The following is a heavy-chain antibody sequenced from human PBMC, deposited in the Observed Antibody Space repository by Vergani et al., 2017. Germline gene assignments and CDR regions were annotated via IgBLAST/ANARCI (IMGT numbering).Heavy chain of an antibody. V-gene: IGHV3-9*01. CDR2: ISCNSGSI. J-gene: IGHJ4*02. Sequence: EVQLVESGGGLVQPGRSLRLSCAASGFTLDDYAMHWVRQAPGKGLEWVSGISCNSGSIGYADSVKGRFTISRDNAKNSLYLQMNSLIAEDTALYYCAKGEYGGYKLVDFDYWGQGTLVTVSS. D-gene: IGHD4-17*01. CDR1: GFTLDDYA. CDR3: AKGEYGGYKLVDFDY.